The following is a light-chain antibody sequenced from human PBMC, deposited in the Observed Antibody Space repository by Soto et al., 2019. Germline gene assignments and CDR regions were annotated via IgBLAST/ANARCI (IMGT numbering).Light chain of an antibody. Sequence: QSVLTQPPSVSGTPGQRVTISCFGSRSNIGSNTVNWYQQLPGTAPKLLISFNNQRPSGVPDRFSGSKSGTSASLAIGGLQSEDEADYYCAAWDDSLNGPVFGGGTKVTVL. J-gene: IGLJ2*01. CDR3: AAWDDSLNGPV. CDR2: FNN. CDR1: RSNIGSNT. V-gene: IGLV1-44*01.